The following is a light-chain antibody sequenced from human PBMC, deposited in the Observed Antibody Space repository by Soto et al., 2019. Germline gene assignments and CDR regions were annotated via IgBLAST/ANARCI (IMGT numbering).Light chain of an antibody. CDR3: QSYDRSRSVSF. CDR2: EVS. Sequence: SCLLNLPSVLGPPGNPIPISSPGTGRTFGGYNYVSWYQQHPGKAPKLMIYEVSNRPSGVSNRFSGSKSGNTASLTISGLQAEDEVDYYCQSYDRSRSVSFFGTGTKVTVL. V-gene: IGLV2-14*01. J-gene: IGLJ1*01. CDR1: GRTFGGYNY.